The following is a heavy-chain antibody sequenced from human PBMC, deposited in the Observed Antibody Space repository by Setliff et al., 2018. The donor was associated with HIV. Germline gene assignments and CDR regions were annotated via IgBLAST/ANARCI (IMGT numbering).Heavy chain of an antibody. CDR3: ARGVLYGLSEY. Sequence: ASVKVSCKASGHTPRHYGIDWIRQAPGQGLEWVGSLVPVLGEPHYAPRFQGRVTITADDSTNTAYLELSNLRFDDTATYYCARGVLYGLSEYWGTGSLVTVPQ. J-gene: IGHJ4*02. CDR2: LVPVLGEP. CDR1: GHTPRHYG. V-gene: IGHV1-69*11. D-gene: IGHD3-10*01.